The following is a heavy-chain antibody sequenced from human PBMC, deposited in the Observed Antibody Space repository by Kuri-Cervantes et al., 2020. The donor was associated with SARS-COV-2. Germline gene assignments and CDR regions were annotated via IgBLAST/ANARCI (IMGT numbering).Heavy chain of an antibody. V-gene: IGHV3-11*01. CDR2: ISSSGSTI. D-gene: IGHD5-12*01. J-gene: IGHJ4*02. CDR1: GFTFSDYY. Sequence: GESLKISCAASGFTFSDYYMSWIRQAPGKGLEWVSYISSSGSTIYYADSVKGRFTISRDNAKNSLYLQMNSLRAEDTAVYYCARDDSGYDDSFDYWGQGTLVTVSS. CDR3: ARDDSGYDDSFDY.